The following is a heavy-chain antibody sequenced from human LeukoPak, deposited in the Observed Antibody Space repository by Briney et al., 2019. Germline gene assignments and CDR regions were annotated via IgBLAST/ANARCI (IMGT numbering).Heavy chain of an antibody. V-gene: IGHV4-59*01. J-gene: IGHJ4*02. CDR3: ARSRNYDSTGYNPTYYFDS. CDR1: GGPIIGSY. D-gene: IGHD3-22*01. CDR2: IYNTVDV. Sequence: AETLSLTCTVSGGPIIGSYWTWIRQSPGGGLEYIGYIYNTVDVNYSPSLKSRVTISIDMSRSQFSLRLKSVTAADTVIYYCARSRNYDSTGYNPTYYFDSWGQGALVTVSS.